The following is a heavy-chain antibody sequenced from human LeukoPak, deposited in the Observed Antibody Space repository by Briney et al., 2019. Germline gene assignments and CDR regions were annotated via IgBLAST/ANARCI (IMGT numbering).Heavy chain of an antibody. Sequence: GESLKISCKTSGYIFTNYWIGWARQMPGKGLEWMAVIYPGDSRIRYNPSFQGQVTISADKSINTAYLQWSSLRASDTAIYYCACRMLTSTRFEPWGQGTLVTVSS. CDR3: ACRMLTSTRFEP. CDR1: GYIFTNYW. D-gene: IGHD2-2*01. CDR2: IYPGDSRI. J-gene: IGHJ5*02. V-gene: IGHV5-51*01.